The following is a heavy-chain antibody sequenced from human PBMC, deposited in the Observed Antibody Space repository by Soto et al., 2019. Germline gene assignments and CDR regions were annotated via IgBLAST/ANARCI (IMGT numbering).Heavy chain of an antibody. CDR1: GGSISSYY. CDR2: IYYSGST. D-gene: IGHD3-3*01. Sequence: XETLSLTCTVSGGSISSYYWSWIRQPPGKGLEGIGYIYYSGSTNYNPSLKSRVTISVDTSKNQFSLKLSSVTAADTAVYYCARSSYYDFWSGYYRSHWFDPWGQGTLVTVSS. V-gene: IGHV4-59*01. CDR3: ARSSYYDFWSGYYRSHWFDP. J-gene: IGHJ5*02.